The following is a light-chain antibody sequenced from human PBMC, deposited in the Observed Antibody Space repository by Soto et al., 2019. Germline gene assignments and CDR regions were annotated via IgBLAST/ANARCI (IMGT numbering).Light chain of an antibody. CDR3: QQYNNWPPIT. Sequence: EIVMTQSPATLSVSPGERATLSCRASQRISSNLAWYQQKPGQAPRLLIFGASFRATGIPARFSGSGSGTECTLTISSLQSEDFAVYYCQQYNNWPPITVGQGTRLEIK. CDR2: GAS. J-gene: IGKJ5*01. CDR1: QRISSN. V-gene: IGKV3-15*01.